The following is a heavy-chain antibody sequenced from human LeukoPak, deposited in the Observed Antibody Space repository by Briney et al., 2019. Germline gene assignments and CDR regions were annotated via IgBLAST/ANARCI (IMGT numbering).Heavy chain of an antibody. D-gene: IGHD3-22*01. CDR3: ARDNYDSSGPYYFDY. CDR1: GFTFSSYS. J-gene: IGHJ4*02. V-gene: IGHV3-48*04. Sequence: QPGGSLRLSCAASGFTFSSYSMNWVRQAPGKGLEWVSYISSSGSTIYYADSVKGRFTISRDNARNSLYLQMNSLRAEDTAVYYCARDNYDSSGPYYFDYWGQGTLVTVSS. CDR2: ISSSGSTI.